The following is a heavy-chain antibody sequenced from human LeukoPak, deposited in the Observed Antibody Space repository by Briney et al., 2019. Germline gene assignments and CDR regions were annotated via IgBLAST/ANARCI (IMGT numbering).Heavy chain of an antibody. CDR3: ARQGYCSGGSCYRLDYYYYGMDV. CDR1: GGSISSYY. J-gene: IGHJ6*02. V-gene: IGHV4-59*01. Sequence: PSETLSLTCTVSGGSISSYYWSWIRQPPGKGLEWIGYIYYSGSTNYNPSLKSRVTISVDTSKNQFSLKLSSVTAADTAVYYCARQGYCSGGSCYRLDYYYYGMDVWGQGTTVTVSS. D-gene: IGHD2-15*01. CDR2: IYYSGST.